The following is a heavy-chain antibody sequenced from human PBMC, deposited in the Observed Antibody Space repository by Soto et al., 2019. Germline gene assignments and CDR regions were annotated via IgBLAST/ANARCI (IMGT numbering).Heavy chain of an antibody. J-gene: IGHJ4*02. CDR2: IRNKGNNYAT. D-gene: IGHD3-10*01. Sequence: GGSLRLSWAASGFTFSDSAMHWGRQASGKGLEWVGRIRNKGNNYATAYTASVKGRFTISRDDSKNTVYLQMNSLRAEDTAVYYCAKGIGSYYGSGSMFDFWGEGT. V-gene: IGHV3-73*01. CDR3: AKGIGSYYGSGSMFDF. CDR1: GFTFSDSA.